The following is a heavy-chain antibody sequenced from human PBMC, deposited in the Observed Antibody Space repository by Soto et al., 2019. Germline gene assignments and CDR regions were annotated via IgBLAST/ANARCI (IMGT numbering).Heavy chain of an antibody. CDR3: ARSSGYYSIDDY. J-gene: IGHJ4*02. CDR1: GYTFTSYA. D-gene: IGHD3-22*01. Sequence: QVQLVQSGAEEKKPGASVKVSCKASGYTFTSYAMHWVRQAPGQRLEWMGWINAGNGNTKYSQKFQGRVTITRDTSVSTAYMELSSLRSEDTAVYYCARSSGYYSIDDYWGQGTLVTAAS. CDR2: INAGNGNT. V-gene: IGHV1-3*05.